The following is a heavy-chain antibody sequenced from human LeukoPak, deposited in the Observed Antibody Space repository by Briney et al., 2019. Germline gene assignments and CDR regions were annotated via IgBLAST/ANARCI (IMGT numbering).Heavy chain of an antibody. J-gene: IGHJ3*02. V-gene: IGHV1-69*13. D-gene: IGHD1-26*01. Sequence: ASVKVSCKASGGTFSSYAISWVRQAPGQGLEWMGGIIPIFGTANYAQKFQGRVTITADESTSTAYMELSSLRSEDTAVYYCATYSGSYLPNDAFDIWGQGTMVTVSS. CDR1: GGTFSSYA. CDR3: ATYSGSYLPNDAFDI. CDR2: IIPIFGTA.